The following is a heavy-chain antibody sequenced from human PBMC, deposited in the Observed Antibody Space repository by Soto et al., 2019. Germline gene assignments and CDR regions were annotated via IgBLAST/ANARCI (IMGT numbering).Heavy chain of an antibody. D-gene: IGHD6-13*01. J-gene: IGHJ4*02. CDR1: GDSLSTDYS. CDR3: ARGISERWVY. Sequence: QVQLQESGPGLVKPSGTLSLTCAVSGDSLSTDYSWSWVRQPPGKGLEWIGEIHHSGITNYIQSPKSGVTMSVDKANSQVSLELTSGAAADTAVYYCARGISERWVYWGQGTLVTVSS. V-gene: IGHV4-4*02. CDR2: IHHSGIT.